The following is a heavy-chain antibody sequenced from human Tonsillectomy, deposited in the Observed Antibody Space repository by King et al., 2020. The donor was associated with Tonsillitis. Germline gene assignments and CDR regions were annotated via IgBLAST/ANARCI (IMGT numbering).Heavy chain of an antibody. V-gene: IGHV4-31*03. CDR3: AGSGATFDS. D-gene: IGHD2-15*01. Sequence: QLQESGPGLVKPSQTLSLTCTVSGGSISRGEDFWSWIRQHPGKGLEWIAYISYTGSTYYKPSLKSRVTISVDTSKNQFSLRLTSVSAADTAVYYCAGSGATFDSWGQGTLVTVSS. CDR2: ISYTGST. CDR1: GGSISRGEDF. J-gene: IGHJ4*02.